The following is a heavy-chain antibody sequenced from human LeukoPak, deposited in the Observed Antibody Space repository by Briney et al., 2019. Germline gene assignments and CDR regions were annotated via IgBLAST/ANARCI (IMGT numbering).Heavy chain of an antibody. CDR1: GFTFSGSA. V-gene: IGHV3-73*01. CDR2: IRSKANSYAT. CDR3: IGDFWSGATP. D-gene: IGHD3-3*01. J-gene: IGHJ5*02. Sequence: GGSLKLSCAASGFTFSGSAMHWVRQASGKGLEWVGRIRSKANSYATAYAASVKGRFTISRDDSKNTAYLQMNSLKTADTAVYYCIGDFWSGATPWGQGTLVTVSS.